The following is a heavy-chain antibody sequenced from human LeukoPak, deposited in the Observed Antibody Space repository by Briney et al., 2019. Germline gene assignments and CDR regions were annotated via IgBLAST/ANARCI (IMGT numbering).Heavy chain of an antibody. CDR1: GFTFSDYY. Sequence: GGSLRLSCAASGFTFSDYYFSWIRQAPGKGLEWIGYISSSGSIYYADSVKGRFTMSRDDGKSSLYLQVSSLRAEDTAIYCARRRDYFDSWGQGTLVTVSS. CDR3: ARRRDYFDS. V-gene: IGHV3-11*01. J-gene: IGHJ4*02. CDR2: ISSSGSI.